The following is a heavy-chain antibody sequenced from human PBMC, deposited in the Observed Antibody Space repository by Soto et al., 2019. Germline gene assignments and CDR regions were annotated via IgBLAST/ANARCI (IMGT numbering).Heavy chain of an antibody. CDR2: ISSSSSYI. D-gene: IGHD4-17*01. V-gene: IGHV3-21*01. Sequence: EVQLVESGGGLVKPGGSLRLSCAASGFTFSSYSMNWVRQAPGKGLEWVSSISSSSSYIYYADSVKGRFTISRDNAKNSLYLQMNSLRAEDTAVYYCARVNPDYGDYEKQAGVFDPWGQGTLVTVSS. CDR1: GFTFSSYS. J-gene: IGHJ5*02. CDR3: ARVNPDYGDYEKQAGVFDP.